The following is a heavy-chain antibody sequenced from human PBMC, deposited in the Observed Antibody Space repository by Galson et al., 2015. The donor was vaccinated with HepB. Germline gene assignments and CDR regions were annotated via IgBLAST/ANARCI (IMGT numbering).Heavy chain of an antibody. CDR2: INSAGSST. CDR3: ARDRSARHSGYDWGYYYYYGMDV. D-gene: IGHD5-12*01. CDR1: GFTFSSHW. V-gene: IGHV3-74*01. J-gene: IGHJ6*02. Sequence: SLRLSCAASGFTFSSHWMHWVRQAPGKGLVWVSRINSAGSSTNYADSVKGRFTISRDNAKNTLYQQMNSLRAEDTAVYYCARDRSARHSGYDWGYYYYYGMDVWGQGTTVTVSS.